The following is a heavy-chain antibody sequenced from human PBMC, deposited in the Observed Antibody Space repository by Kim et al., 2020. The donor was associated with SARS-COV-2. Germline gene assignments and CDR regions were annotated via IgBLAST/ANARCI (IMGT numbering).Heavy chain of an antibody. Sequence: ASVKVSCKASGYTFTSYAMHWVRQAPGQRLEWMGWINAGNGNTKYSQKFQDRVTITRDTSASTAYMELSSLRSEDTAVYYCARGSTYYDFWSGYSGLYYSDYWGQGTLVTVSS. CDR2: INAGNGNT. CDR1: GYTFTSYA. V-gene: IGHV1-3*01. D-gene: IGHD3-3*01. J-gene: IGHJ4*02. CDR3: ARGSTYYDFWSGYSGLYYSDY.